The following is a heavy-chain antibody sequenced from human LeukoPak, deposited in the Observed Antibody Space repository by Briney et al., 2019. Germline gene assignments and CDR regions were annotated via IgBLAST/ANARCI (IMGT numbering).Heavy chain of an antibody. V-gene: IGHV1-2*02. J-gene: IGHJ5*01. D-gene: IGHD6-19*01. CDR2: INPDTGVT. Sequence: ASVKASCKASGYTFTGYYIHWVRQAPGQGLEWMGWINPDTGVTKYQQNFKGRVTVTRDTSITTAYMGLSRLRPDDSAVYYCARSITVDNWFDYWGQGTLVTVSS. CDR3: ARSITVDNWFDY. CDR1: GYTFTGYY.